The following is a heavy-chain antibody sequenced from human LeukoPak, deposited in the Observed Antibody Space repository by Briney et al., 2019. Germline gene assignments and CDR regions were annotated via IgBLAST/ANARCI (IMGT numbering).Heavy chain of an antibody. V-gene: IGHV3-11*04. CDR1: GFTFSDCY. D-gene: IGHD1-26*01. CDR3: AREYAGSYDYYYYMDV. Sequence: GGSLRLSCAASGFTFSDCYMRWIRQAPGKGLEWVSYISSSGSTIYYADSVKGRFTISRDNAKNSLYLQMNSLRAEDTAVYYCAREYAGSYDYYYYMDVWGKGTTVTVSS. J-gene: IGHJ6*03. CDR2: ISSSGSTI.